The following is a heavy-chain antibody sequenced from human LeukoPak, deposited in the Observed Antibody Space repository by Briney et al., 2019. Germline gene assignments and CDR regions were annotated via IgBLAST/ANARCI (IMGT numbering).Heavy chain of an antibody. CDR1: GFTFSSYS. CDR3: ARGPPYYDILTGYYYYGMDV. V-gene: IGHV3-21*01. J-gene: IGHJ6*02. D-gene: IGHD3-9*01. Sequence: GGSLRLSCTASGFTFSSYSMNWVRQAPGQGLEWVSSISSSSSYIYYAHTVKGRFTISRDNAKNSLYLQMNSLRAEDTAVYYCARGPPYYDILTGYYYYGMDVWGQGTTVTVSS. CDR2: ISSSSSYI.